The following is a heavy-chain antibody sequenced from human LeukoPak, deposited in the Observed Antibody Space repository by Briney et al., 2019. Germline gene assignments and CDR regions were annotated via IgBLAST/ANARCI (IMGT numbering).Heavy chain of an antibody. Sequence: GGSLRLSCAASDFSFTTYAMSWVRQAPGKGLEWVSSISGGGTITYYADSVKGRFTISRDNSKNTLYLQMSSLRADDTAFYYCAKYGAYGTPYFDYWGPGTLVTVSS. V-gene: IGHV3-23*01. D-gene: IGHD4-17*01. J-gene: IGHJ4*02. CDR3: AKYGAYGTPYFDY. CDR2: ISGGGTIT. CDR1: DFSFTTYA.